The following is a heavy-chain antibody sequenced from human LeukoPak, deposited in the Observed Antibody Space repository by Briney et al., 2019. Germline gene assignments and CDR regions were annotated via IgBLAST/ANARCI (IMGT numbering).Heavy chain of an antibody. V-gene: IGHV4-34*01. J-gene: IGHJ4*02. Sequence: PSETLSLTCAVYGGSFSGYYWSWIRQPPGKGLEWIGEINHSGSTNYNPSLKSRVTISVDTSKNQFSLKLSSVTAADTAVYYCARGARQLERRFVPGGRYYFDYWGQGTLVTVSS. CDR1: GGSFSGYY. CDR2: INHSGST. D-gene: IGHD1-1*01. CDR3: ARGARQLERRFVPGGRYYFDY.